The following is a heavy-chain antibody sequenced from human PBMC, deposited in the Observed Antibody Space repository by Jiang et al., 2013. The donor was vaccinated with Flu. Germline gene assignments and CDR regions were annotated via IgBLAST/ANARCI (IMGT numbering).Heavy chain of an antibody. CDR2: VIPIFGTA. Sequence: GTFSSYAISWVRTGPLGQGLEWDGGVIPIFGTATTHRSSRADVTITADESTSTAYMELSSLRSEDTAVYYCARDERGYSYGPFGYWGQGTLVTVSS. CDR1: GTFSSYA. D-gene: IGHD5-18*01. V-gene: IGHV1-69*01. CDR3: ARDERGYSYGPFGY. J-gene: IGHJ4*02.